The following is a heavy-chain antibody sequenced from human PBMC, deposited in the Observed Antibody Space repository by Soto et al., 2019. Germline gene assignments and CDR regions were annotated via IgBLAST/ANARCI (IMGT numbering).Heavy chain of an antibody. CDR1: GYTFTSYG. CDR2: ISTYIGNT. V-gene: IGHV1-18*01. CDR3: ARDDVGYCSNGVCYTKPLDY. J-gene: IGHJ4*02. D-gene: IGHD2-8*01. Sequence: QVQLVQSGAEVKKPGASVKVSCKASGYTFTSYGISWVRQAPGQGLEWMGWISTYIGNTHYAQKFQGRVTMTTDTSTTTAYLELGSLRSDDTAVYYCARDDVGYCSNGVCYTKPLDYWGQGALVTVSS.